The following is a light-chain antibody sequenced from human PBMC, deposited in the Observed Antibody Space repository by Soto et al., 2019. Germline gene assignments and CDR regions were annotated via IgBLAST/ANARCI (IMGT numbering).Light chain of an antibody. Sequence: EIVLTQSPDTLSLSVGQRATLSCRASQTVTGDYLAWYQQRVGQAPRLLIHGASSRATGTPARFSGGGSGAEYTLTISSLQSEDFAVYYCQQYDKWPRTFGQGTKVDIK. CDR2: GAS. J-gene: IGKJ1*01. CDR3: QQYDKWPRT. V-gene: IGKV3D-15*01. CDR1: QTVTGDY.